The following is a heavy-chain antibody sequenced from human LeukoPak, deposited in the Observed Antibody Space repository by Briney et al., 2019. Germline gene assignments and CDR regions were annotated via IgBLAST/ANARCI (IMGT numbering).Heavy chain of an antibody. D-gene: IGHD3-16*01. CDR3: ARITKLQYFDY. CDR2: IYYSGST. Sequence: SETLSLTCTVSGGSISSYYWSWIRQPPGKGLEWIGYIYYSGSTNYNPSLKSRVNISVDTSKNQFSLKLSSVTAADTAVYYCARITKLQYFDYWGQGTLVTVSS. J-gene: IGHJ4*02. V-gene: IGHV4-59*01. CDR1: GGSISSYY.